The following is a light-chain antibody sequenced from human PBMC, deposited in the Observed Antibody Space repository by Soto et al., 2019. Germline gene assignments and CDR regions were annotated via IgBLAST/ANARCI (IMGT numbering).Light chain of an antibody. J-gene: IGLJ2*01. V-gene: IGLV2-14*03. Sequence: QSALTQPASVSGSPGQSITISCTGTSSDVGGYNYVSWYQQHPDKAPRLIIYGVSYRPSGVSDRFYGSKSGNTASLTISGLQAEDESDYYCSSYTSSGSLVLFGGGTKVTVL. CDR2: GVS. CDR3: SSYTSSGSLVL. CDR1: SSDVGGYNY.